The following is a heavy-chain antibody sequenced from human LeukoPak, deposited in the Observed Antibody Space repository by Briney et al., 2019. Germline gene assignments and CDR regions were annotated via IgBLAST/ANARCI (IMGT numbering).Heavy chain of an antibody. CDR1: GFTFGSYG. Sequence: PGGSLRLSCAASGFTFGSYGMSRVRQAPGKGLEWVASIAGNGGETQFADTVKGRFTISRDNSKNTLSLQMNSLRAEDTALYYCAKGHSYSRRGIYPGGAFDIWGQGTVVTVSS. J-gene: IGHJ3*02. CDR2: IAGNGGET. V-gene: IGHV3-23*01. CDR3: AKGHSYSRRGIYPGGAFDI. D-gene: IGHD2-21*01.